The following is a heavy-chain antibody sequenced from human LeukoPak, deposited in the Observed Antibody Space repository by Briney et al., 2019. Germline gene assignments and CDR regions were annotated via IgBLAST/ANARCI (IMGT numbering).Heavy chain of an antibody. CDR3: AKVGAACIAVVLVDY. J-gene: IGHJ4*02. CDR2: ISDSGDIT. D-gene: IGHD6-19*01. Sequence: GGSLRLSCAASGFPFSSYAMSWVRQAPGKGLEWVSIISDSGDITYYADSVKGRFTISRDNSKNTLYLQMNSLRAEDTAVYYCAKVGAACIAVVLVDYWAEGPVVTVSS. V-gene: IGHV3-23*01. CDR1: GFPFSSYA.